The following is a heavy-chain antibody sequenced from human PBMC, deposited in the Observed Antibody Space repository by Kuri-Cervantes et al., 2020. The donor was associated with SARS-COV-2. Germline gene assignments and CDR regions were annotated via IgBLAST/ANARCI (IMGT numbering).Heavy chain of an antibody. D-gene: IGHD2-15*01. J-gene: IGHJ4*02. CDR1: GCTVDDYA. CDR2: SSWNSGSI. V-gene: IGHV3-9*01. Sequence: SLKISCAASGCTVDDYAMHWVRQAPGKGLERVSGSSWNSGSIGYAGSVKGRFTISRDNAKNSRYLQMNSLRAKETALYCCAKDMEMGGSYSTFDYWGQGTLVTVSS. CDR3: AKDMEMGGSYSTFDY.